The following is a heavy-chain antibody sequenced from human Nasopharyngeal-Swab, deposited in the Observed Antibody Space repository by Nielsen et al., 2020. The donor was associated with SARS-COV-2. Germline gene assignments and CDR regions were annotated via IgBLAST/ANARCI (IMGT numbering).Heavy chain of an antibody. CDR2: ISWDRGNI. V-gene: IGHV3-9*01. Sequence: SLKISCAASGFTFDDYAIHCVRQPPGRGLEWVSGISWDRGNIGYADSVKGRFTISRDNAKNSLYLQMNSLRAEDTALYYCATTPYDYVLLKRAPDYWGQGMLVTVSS. J-gene: IGHJ4*02. D-gene: IGHD3-16*01. CDR1: GFTFDDYA. CDR3: ATTPYDYVLLKRAPDY.